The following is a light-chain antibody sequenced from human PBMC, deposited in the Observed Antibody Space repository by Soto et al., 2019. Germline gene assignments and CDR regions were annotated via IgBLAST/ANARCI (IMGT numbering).Light chain of an antibody. CDR3: QQYGSSGT. CDR2: GAS. CDR1: QSVSSN. V-gene: IGKV3-20*01. J-gene: IGKJ1*01. Sequence: EIGMTQSPAALSVSPGERATLSCRASQSVSSNLAWYQQKPGQAPRLLIYGASSRATGIPDRFSGSGSGTDFTLTISRLEPEDFAVYYCQQYGSSGTFGQRTKVDI.